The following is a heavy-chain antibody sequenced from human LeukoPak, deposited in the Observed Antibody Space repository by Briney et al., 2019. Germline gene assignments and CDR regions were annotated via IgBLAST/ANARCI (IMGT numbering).Heavy chain of an antibody. CDR3: AKQLGHCSDGSCYFPY. CDR2: INSDGSST. CDR1: GFTFSSYW. D-gene: IGHD2-15*01. Sequence: GGSLRLSCAASGFTFSSYWMHWVRQAPGKGLVWVSRINSDGSSTSYADSVQGRFTISRDNSKSTLCLQMNSLGAEDTAVYYCAKQLGHCSDGSCYFPYWGQGTLVTVSS. J-gene: IGHJ4*02. V-gene: IGHV3-74*01.